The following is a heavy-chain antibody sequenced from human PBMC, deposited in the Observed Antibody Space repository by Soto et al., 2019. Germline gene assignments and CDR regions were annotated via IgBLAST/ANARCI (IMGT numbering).Heavy chain of an antibody. CDR3: AKPKSGVEATIIYYDYYGMDV. Sequence: EVQLLESGGGLVQPGGSLRLSCAASGFTFSSYAMSWVRQAPGKGLEWVSAISGSGGSTYYADSVKGRFTISRDNSKNALYLQMNSLRAEDTAVYYCAKPKSGVEATIIYYDYYGMDVGGQGTTVTVSS. CDR2: ISGSGGST. D-gene: IGHD5-12*01. V-gene: IGHV3-23*01. CDR1: GFTFSSYA. J-gene: IGHJ6*02.